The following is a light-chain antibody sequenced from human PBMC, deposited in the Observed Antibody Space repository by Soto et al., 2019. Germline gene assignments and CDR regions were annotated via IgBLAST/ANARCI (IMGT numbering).Light chain of an antibody. J-gene: IGLJ1*01. V-gene: IGLV2-14*01. CDR1: SSDVGGYNY. CDR3: SSYTSSNTYV. Sequence: QPVLTQPASVSGSPGQSITISCTGSSSDVGGYNYVSWYQQYPGKAPKLMIYEVNNRPSGVSSRFSGSKSDNTASLTISGLQAEDEADYYCSSYTSSNTYVFGTGTKVTVL. CDR2: EVN.